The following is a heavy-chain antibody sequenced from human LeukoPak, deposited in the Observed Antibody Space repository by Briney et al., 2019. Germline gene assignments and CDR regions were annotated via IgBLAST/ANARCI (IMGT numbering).Heavy chain of an antibody. J-gene: IGHJ5*02. CDR2: IYYSGST. CDR3: ARAGYAWWFDP. Sequence: SETLSLTCTVSGGSISSYYWSWIRQPPGKGLEWTGYIYYSGSTNYNPSLKSRVTISVDTSKNQFSLKVNSVTAADTAVYYCARAGYAWWFDPWGQGTLVTVSS. CDR1: GGSISSYY. D-gene: IGHD1-1*01. V-gene: IGHV4-59*01.